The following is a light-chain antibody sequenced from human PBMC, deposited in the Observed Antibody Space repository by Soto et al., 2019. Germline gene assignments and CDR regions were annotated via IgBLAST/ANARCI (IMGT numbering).Light chain of an antibody. J-gene: IGLJ1*01. Sequence: QSALTQPSSVSGSPGQSVTISCTGASSDVGGYNSVSWYQQHPGKPPKLMIYDVTRRPSGVPDRFSGSKSGNTASLTISGLQAEDEADYYCCSHAGSYTDVFGTGTKVTVL. CDR1: SSDVGGYNS. CDR2: DVT. CDR3: CSHAGSYTDV. V-gene: IGLV2-11*01.